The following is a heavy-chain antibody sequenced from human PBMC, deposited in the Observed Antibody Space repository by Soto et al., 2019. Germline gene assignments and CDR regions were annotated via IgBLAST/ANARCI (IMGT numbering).Heavy chain of an antibody. CDR3: ARDSLATYY. J-gene: IGHJ4*02. CDR1: GYTFTGYY. CDR2: INPNSGGT. D-gene: IGHD1-26*01. V-gene: IGHV1-2*02. Sequence: ASVNVSCKASGYTFTGYYMHWVRQAPGQGLELMGWINPNSGGTNYAQKFQGRVTMTRXXXXXXAXMELXXXXSDDTAVYYCARDSLATYYWGQGTLVTVSS.